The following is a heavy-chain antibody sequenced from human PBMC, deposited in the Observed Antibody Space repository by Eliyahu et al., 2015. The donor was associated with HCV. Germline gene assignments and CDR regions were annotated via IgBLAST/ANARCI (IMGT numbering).Heavy chain of an antibody. Sequence: QVQLVQSGAEVKKPGSSVKVSCKASGGTFSSYAISWVRQAPGQGLEWMGGIIPIFGTANYAQKFQGRVTITADESTSTAYMELSSLRSEDTAVYYCAREQGDYYGSGSYPPGRYYYGMDVWGQGTTVTVSS. D-gene: IGHD3-10*01. CDR1: GGTFSSYA. J-gene: IGHJ6*02. V-gene: IGHV1-69*01. CDR3: AREQGDYYGSGSYPPGRYYYGMDV. CDR2: IIPIFGTA.